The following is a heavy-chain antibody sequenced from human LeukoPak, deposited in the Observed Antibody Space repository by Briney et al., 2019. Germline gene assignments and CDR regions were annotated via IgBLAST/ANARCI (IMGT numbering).Heavy chain of an antibody. CDR2: IDYSGYT. J-gene: IGHJ3*02. V-gene: IGHV4-59*01. D-gene: IGHD3-22*01. CDR1: GGSITSYY. Sequence: SETLSLTCTVSGGSITSYYWSWIRQPPGKGLEWIGYIDYSGYTNYNVSLKSRVTISLDMSNNQLSLKLNSVTAADTAVYYCARVRRGGIVVRPRDAFDIWGQGTMVTVSS. CDR3: ARVRRGGIVVRPRDAFDI.